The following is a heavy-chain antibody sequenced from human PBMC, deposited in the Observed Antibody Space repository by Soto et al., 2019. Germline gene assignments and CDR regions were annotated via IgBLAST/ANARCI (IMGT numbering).Heavy chain of an antibody. Sequence: SGPLSLACTVSVSTLISGNSYWVLIHQPPGKGLEWIRSLYYSGSTYYTPSLKSRVTTSVDTSKNQFSLKLSSVTAADTAVYYCARTYVTDMVVVPPDKHYMDVWGKGTTVS. V-gene: IGHV4-39*01. CDR3: ARTYVTDMVVVPPDKHYMDV. J-gene: IGHJ6*03. CDR1: VSTLISGNSY. CDR2: LYYSGST. D-gene: IGHD2-2*01.